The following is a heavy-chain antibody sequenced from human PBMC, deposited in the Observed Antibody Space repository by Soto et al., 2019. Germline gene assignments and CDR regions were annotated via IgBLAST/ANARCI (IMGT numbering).Heavy chain of an antibody. CDR2: ISSSGSTI. Sequence: QVQLVESGGGLVKPGGSLRLSCAASGFTFSDYYMSWIRQAPGKGLEWVSYISSSGSTIYYADSVKGRFTITRDNAKNSLYLQMKSLRAEDTAVYYCARGDERFLEWSPYSYYYGMDVWGQGTTVTVSS. CDR1: GFTFSDYY. CDR3: ARGDERFLEWSPYSYYYGMDV. J-gene: IGHJ6*02. V-gene: IGHV3-11*01. D-gene: IGHD3-3*01.